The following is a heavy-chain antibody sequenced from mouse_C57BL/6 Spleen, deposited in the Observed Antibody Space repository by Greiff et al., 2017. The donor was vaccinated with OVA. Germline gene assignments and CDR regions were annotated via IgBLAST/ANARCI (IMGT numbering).Heavy chain of an antibody. CDR1: GYTFTSYW. CDR3: ARGGSSGYEGAMDY. CDR2: IDPSDSYT. V-gene: IGHV1-59*01. Sequence: QVQLQQPGAELVRPGTSVKLSCKASGYTFTSYWMHWVKQRPGQGLEWIGVIDPSDSYTNYNQKFKGKATLTVDTSSSTAYMQLSSLTSEDSAVYYCARGGSSGYEGAMDYWGQGTSVTVSS. J-gene: IGHJ4*01. D-gene: IGHD3-2*02.